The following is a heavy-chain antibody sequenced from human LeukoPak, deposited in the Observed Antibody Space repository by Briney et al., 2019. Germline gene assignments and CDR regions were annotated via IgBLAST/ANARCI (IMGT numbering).Heavy chain of an antibody. CDR2: MNPNSGNT. CDR1: GYTFTSYD. J-gene: IGHJ4*02. V-gene: IGHV1-8*03. Sequence: ASVKVSCKASGYTFTSYDINWVRQATGQGLEWMGWMNPNSGNTGYAQKFQGRVTITRNTSISTAYMELSSLRSEDTALYYCARGYSGSPQDFDYWGQGTLVTVSS. CDR3: ARGYSGSPQDFDY. D-gene: IGHD1-26*01.